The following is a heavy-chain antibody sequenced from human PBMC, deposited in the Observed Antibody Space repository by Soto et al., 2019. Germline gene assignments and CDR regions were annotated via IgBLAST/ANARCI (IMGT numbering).Heavy chain of an antibody. CDR2: IFYSGST. J-gene: IGHJ5*02. D-gene: IGHD3-22*01. V-gene: IGHV4-39*02. Sequence: SETLSLPCSVSGGSVTLTSYYWGWIRQPPGKGLEWLGSIFYSGSTFYNPALKSRVTFSVDPSKNHFSLKLSSVTAADTAVYYCARHKTTMLTVVSAFDPWGQGTRVTVSS. CDR3: ARHKTTMLTVVSAFDP. CDR1: GGSVTLTSYY.